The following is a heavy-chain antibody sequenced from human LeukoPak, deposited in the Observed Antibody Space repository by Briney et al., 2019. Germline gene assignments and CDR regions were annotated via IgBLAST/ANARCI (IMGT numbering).Heavy chain of an antibody. J-gene: IGHJ4*02. CDR2: MYYSGGT. Sequence: SETLSLTCTVSGGSINSYYWSWIRQPPGKGLEWIGHMYYSGGTNYNPSLKGRVTISVDTSKNQFSLKLSSVTAADTAVYYCTRRCKDAYTLYCFDYWGQGTLVTVSS. CDR1: GGSINSYY. CDR3: TRRCKDAYTLYCFDY. D-gene: IGHD5-24*01. V-gene: IGHV4-59*01.